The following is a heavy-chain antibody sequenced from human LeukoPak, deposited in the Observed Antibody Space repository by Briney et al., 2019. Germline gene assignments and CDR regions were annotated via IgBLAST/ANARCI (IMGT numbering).Heavy chain of an antibody. D-gene: IGHD6-19*01. V-gene: IGHV3-7*01. CDR1: GLTLSSYR. Sequence: GGSLRLSCAASGLTLSSYRMTWVRQAPGKGLEWVANIKEDGSDKYYVDSVKGRFTTSRDNAQNSLYLQMNSLRAEDTAVYYCARDTSGKSGWHYFDYWGQGTLVTVSS. CDR3: ARDTSGKSGWHYFDY. J-gene: IGHJ4*02. CDR2: IKEDGSDK.